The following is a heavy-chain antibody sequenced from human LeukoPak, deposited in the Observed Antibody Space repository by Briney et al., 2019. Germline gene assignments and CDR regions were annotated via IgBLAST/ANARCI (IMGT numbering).Heavy chain of an antibody. Sequence: PSETLSLTCTVSGGSISSSSYYWGWIRQPPGKGLEWIGSIYYSGSTYYNPSLKSRVTISVDTSKNQFSLKLSSVTAADTAVYYCASGKPIRYFDWLYTDYYYMDVWGKGTTVTISS. CDR3: ASGKPIRYFDWLYTDYYYMDV. CDR1: GGSISSSSYY. J-gene: IGHJ6*03. CDR2: IYYSGST. D-gene: IGHD3-9*01. V-gene: IGHV4-39*01.